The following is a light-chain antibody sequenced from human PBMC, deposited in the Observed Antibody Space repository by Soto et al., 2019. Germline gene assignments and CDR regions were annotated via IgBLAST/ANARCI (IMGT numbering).Light chain of an antibody. J-gene: IGLJ1*01. Sequence: QSALTEPASVSGSPGQSITISCTGTSSDVGTYNLVSWYQQHPGKAPKVMIYEGSKRPSGVPNRFSGSRSGNTASLTISGLQAEDEAEYYCCSYAGGSTFVFGTGTKSPS. V-gene: IGLV2-23*01. CDR3: CSYAGGSTFV. CDR1: SSDVGTYNL. CDR2: EGS.